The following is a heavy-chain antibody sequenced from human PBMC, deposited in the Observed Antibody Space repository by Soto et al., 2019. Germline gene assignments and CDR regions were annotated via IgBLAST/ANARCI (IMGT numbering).Heavy chain of an antibody. Sequence: SATLSLGCTVSGGSISSGSYYWGWIREPPGKGLEWIGSIYYSGSTYYNPSLKSRVTISVDTSKNQFSLKLSSVTAADTAVYYCARHTKRFLEWLLYAFGWFDPWGQGTLVT. J-gene: IGHJ5*02. D-gene: IGHD3-3*01. CDR2: IYYSGST. CDR3: ARHTKRFLEWLLYAFGWFDP. CDR1: GGSISSGSYY. V-gene: IGHV4-39*01.